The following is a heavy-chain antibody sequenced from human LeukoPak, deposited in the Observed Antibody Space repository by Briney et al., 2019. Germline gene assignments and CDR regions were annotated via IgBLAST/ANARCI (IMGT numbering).Heavy chain of an antibody. J-gene: IGHJ5*02. Sequence: SETLSLTFTVSGGSVSSGSYYWSWIRPPPGKGLEWTGYIYYSGNNNYNPSLKSRVTISLDTSKNHFSLKLSSVTAADTAVYSCARDISYCTSTSCSNWFDPWGQGTLVTVSS. CDR1: GGSVSSGSYY. D-gene: IGHD2-2*01. CDR2: IYYSGNN. V-gene: IGHV4-61*03. CDR3: ARDISYCTSTSCSNWFDP.